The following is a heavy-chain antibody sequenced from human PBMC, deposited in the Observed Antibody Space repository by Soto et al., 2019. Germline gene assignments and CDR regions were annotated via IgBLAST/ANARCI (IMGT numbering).Heavy chain of an antibody. CDR2: ISGSGGST. CDR1: GFTFSSYA. J-gene: IGHJ4*02. V-gene: IGHV3-23*01. Sequence: EVRLLESGGGLVQPGGSLRLSCAASGFTFSSYAMSWVRQAPGKGLGWVSAISGSGGSTYYADSVKGRFTISRDNSKNTLYLQMNSLRAEDTAVYYCAKDLSLRDSSGYYSGLRGYDYWGQGTLVTVSS. CDR3: AKDLSLRDSSGYYSGLRGYDY. D-gene: IGHD3-22*01.